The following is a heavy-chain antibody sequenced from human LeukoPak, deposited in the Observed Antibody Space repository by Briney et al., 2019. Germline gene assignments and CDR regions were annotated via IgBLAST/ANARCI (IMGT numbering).Heavy chain of an antibody. Sequence: ASVKVSCKASGYTFTSYDINWVRQATGQGLEWMGWMNPNSGNTGYAQKFQGRVTMTRNTSISTAYMELSSLRSEDTAVYYCARSATIFGVVIVDYFDYWGQGTLVTVSS. CDR2: MNPNSGNT. CDR1: GYTFTSYD. D-gene: IGHD3-3*01. J-gene: IGHJ4*02. CDR3: ARSATIFGVVIVDYFDY. V-gene: IGHV1-8*01.